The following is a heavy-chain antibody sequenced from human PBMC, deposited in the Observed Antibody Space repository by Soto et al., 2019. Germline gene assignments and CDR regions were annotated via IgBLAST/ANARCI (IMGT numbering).Heavy chain of an antibody. D-gene: IGHD1-20*01. V-gene: IGHV3-74*01. Sequence: EVQLVESGGGLVQPGGSLRVSCAASGFIFNDYWLHWVRQAPGKGLEWLSRINPDGSSTDYADSVKGRFTVSRDNAKNTLYLQMNSLRADDTAVYYCARKGEVTGLKYWGQGTLVTVSS. CDR1: GFIFNDYW. CDR2: INPDGSST. J-gene: IGHJ4*02. CDR3: ARKGEVTGLKY.